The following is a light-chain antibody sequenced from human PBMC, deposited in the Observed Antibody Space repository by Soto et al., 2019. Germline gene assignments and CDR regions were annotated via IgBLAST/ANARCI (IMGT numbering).Light chain of an antibody. V-gene: IGKV3-11*01. CDR2: DAS. Sequence: EIVLTQSPATLSLSPGERATPSCKASQSVSSYLAWFQHKPGQAPRLLIYDASNRATGVPPRFSGSGSGTDFTLIISSLEPEDFAVYYCQQRGSWPDTFGQGTKLEIK. J-gene: IGKJ2*01. CDR1: QSVSSY. CDR3: QQRGSWPDT.